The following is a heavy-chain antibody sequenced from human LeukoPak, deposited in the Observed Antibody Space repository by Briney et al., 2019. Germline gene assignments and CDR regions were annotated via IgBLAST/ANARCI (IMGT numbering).Heavy chain of an antibody. V-gene: IGHV1-69*01. Sequence: SVKVSCKASGGTFSSYAISWVRQAPGQGLEWMGGIIPIFGTANYAQKFQGRVTITADESTSTAYMELSSLRSEDTAVYYCARALGYCSSTSCHTSDYYYGMDVWGQGTTVTVSS. D-gene: IGHD2-2*02. CDR3: ARALGYCSSTSCHTSDYYYGMDV. CDR2: IIPIFGTA. J-gene: IGHJ6*02. CDR1: GGTFSSYA.